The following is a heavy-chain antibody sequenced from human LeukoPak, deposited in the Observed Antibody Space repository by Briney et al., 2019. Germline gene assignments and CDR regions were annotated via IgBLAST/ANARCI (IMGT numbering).Heavy chain of an antibody. CDR2: VSGSGSST. CDR3: ARAVGYRSDWYGWLDY. V-gene: IGHV3-23*01. CDR1: GFTFVSYA. J-gene: IGHJ4*02. D-gene: IGHD6-19*01. Sequence: GGSLRLSCVASGFTFVSYAMSWVRQAPGKGLEWVSGVSGSGSSTYYADSVKGRFTISRDNSKNTLYLQMNSLIFEDTAVYYCARAVGYRSDWYGWLDYWGQGTLVTVSS.